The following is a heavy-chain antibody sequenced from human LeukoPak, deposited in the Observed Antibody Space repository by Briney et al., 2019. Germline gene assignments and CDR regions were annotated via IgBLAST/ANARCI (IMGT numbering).Heavy chain of an antibody. CDR3: ARHTYYYGSGSYYSDGWFDP. J-gene: IGHJ5*02. V-gene: IGHV3-74*01. CDR1: GFTFSSYW. CDR2: INSDGSST. Sequence: GGSLRLSCAASGFTFSSYWMRWVRQAPGKGLVWVSRINSDGSSTSYADSVKGRFTISRDNAKNTLYLQMNSLRAEDTAVYYCARHTYYYGSGSYYSDGWFDPWGQGTLVTVSS. D-gene: IGHD3-10*01.